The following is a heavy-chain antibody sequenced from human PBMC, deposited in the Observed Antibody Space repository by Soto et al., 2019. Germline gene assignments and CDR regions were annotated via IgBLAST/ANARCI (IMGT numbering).Heavy chain of an antibody. V-gene: IGHV1-18*01. D-gene: IGHD1-26*01. CDR2: ISAYNGNK. CDR1: GYVCSSYG. Sequence: ALLKLSWKTAGYVCSSYGFVCVRQTTGQGLEWMGWISAYNGNKYYAQNLQGRVTMTTDTSTRTVYMELRTLRSDDTAVYYCARDGGPYGTGTYYVDFDPWGQGTLVTVSS. J-gene: IGHJ5*02. CDR3: ARDGGPYGTGTYYVDFDP.